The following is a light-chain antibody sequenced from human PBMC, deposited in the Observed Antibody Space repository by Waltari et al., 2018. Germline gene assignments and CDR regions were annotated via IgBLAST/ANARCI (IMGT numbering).Light chain of an antibody. Sequence: EIVLTQSPGTLSLSPGDRAILSCRASQSVSKYLAWYQQKPGPAPRLLIFGASSRATGIPDRFSGSWSGTDLSLTISRVEPEDFAVYYCQQYVSLPATFGQGTKVEIE. CDR1: QSVSKY. CDR2: GAS. J-gene: IGKJ1*01. CDR3: QQYVSLPAT. V-gene: IGKV3-20*01.